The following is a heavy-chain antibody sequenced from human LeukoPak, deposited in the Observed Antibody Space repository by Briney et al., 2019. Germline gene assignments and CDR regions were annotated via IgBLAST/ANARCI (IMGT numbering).Heavy chain of an antibody. J-gene: IGHJ6*03. Sequence: SQTLSLTCTVSGDSISSGSYYWSWIRQPAGKGLEWIGRIYTSGSTNYNPSLKSRVTISVDTSKNQFSLKLSSVTAADTAVYYCASTKPGYSSGWPRNYYYYYMDVWGKGTTVAVSS. D-gene: IGHD6-19*01. CDR2: IYTSGST. V-gene: IGHV4-61*02. CDR1: GDSISSGSYY. CDR3: ASTKPGYSSGWPRNYYYYYMDV.